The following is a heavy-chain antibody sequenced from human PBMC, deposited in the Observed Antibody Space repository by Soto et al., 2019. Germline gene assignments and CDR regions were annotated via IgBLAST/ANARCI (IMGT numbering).Heavy chain of an antibody. CDR2: ISYDGSNK. Sequence: PGGSLRLSCAASGFTFSSYAMHWVRQPPGKGLEWVAVISYDGSNKYYADSVKGRFTISRDNSKNTLYLQMNSLRAEDTAVYYCARDREYYDILTGSGYYYYYGMDVWGQGTTVTVSS. CDR1: GFTFSSYA. CDR3: ARDREYYDILTGSGYYYYYGMDV. J-gene: IGHJ6*02. V-gene: IGHV3-30-3*01. D-gene: IGHD3-9*01.